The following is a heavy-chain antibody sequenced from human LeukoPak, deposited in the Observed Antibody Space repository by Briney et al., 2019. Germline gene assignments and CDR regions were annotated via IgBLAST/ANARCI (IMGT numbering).Heavy chain of an antibody. J-gene: IGHJ4*02. V-gene: IGHV3-74*01. D-gene: IGHD2-2*01. CDR3: ATSRTFDY. Sequence: PGGSLRLSCAASGFIFSSYWMHWVRQAPGKGLVWVSHINNDGSSTNYADSVKGRFTISRDNAKNTLYLQMNSLRAEDTAIYYCATSRTFDYRGQGTLVTVSS. CDR2: INNDGSST. CDR1: GFIFSSYW.